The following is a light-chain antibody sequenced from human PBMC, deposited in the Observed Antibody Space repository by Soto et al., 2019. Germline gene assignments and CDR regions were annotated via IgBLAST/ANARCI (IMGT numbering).Light chain of an antibody. CDR3: AAWDDSLSGVV. CDR2: RNN. J-gene: IGLJ2*01. Sequence: QSVLTQPPSASGTPGQRVTISCSGSSSNIGSNYVFWYQHLPGTAPKLLIYRNNQRPSGVPDRFSGSKSGTSASLAISGLRSEDETDYYCAAWDDSLSGVVFGGGTKV. V-gene: IGLV1-47*01. CDR1: SSNIGSNY.